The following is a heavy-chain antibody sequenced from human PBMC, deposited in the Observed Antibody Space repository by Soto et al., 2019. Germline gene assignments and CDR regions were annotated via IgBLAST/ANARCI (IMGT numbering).Heavy chain of an antibody. V-gene: IGHV4-59*01. CDR2: IYYSGST. D-gene: IGHD3-3*01. CDR1: GGSISSYY. Sequence: SETLSLTCTVSGGSISSYYWSWIRQPPGKGLEWIGYIYYSGSTNYNPSLKSRVTISVDTSKNQFSLKLSSVTAADTAVYYCARDRNDFWSGYSYYYGMDVWGQGTTVTVSS. J-gene: IGHJ6*02. CDR3: ARDRNDFWSGYSYYYGMDV.